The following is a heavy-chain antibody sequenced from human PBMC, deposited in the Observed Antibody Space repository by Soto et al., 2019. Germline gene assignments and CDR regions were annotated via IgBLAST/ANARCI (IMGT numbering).Heavy chain of an antibody. CDR1: GGSISSSNW. CDR3: ARDRFLAAAGRYYYYGMDV. J-gene: IGHJ6*02. D-gene: IGHD6-13*01. CDR2: IYHSGST. V-gene: IGHV4-4*02. Sequence: SETLSLTCAVSGGSISSSNWWSWVRQPPGKGLEWIGEIYHSGSTNYNPSLKSRVTISVDKSKNQFSLKLSSVTAADTAVYYCARDRFLAAAGRYYYYGMDVCGQGTTVTVSS.